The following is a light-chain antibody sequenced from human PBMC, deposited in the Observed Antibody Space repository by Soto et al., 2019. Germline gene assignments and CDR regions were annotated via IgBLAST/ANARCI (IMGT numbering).Light chain of an antibody. J-gene: IGLJ1*01. Sequence: QSALTQPASVSGSPGQSITISCTGTSSDVGGYDYVSWYQQHPGKAPKLMIYEVSNRPSGLSDRFSGSKSGNTASLTISGLQAEDEADYSCCSYTGSSSSYVFGTGTKVTV. CDR1: SSDVGGYDY. CDR2: EVS. V-gene: IGLV2-14*01. CDR3: CSYTGSSSSYV.